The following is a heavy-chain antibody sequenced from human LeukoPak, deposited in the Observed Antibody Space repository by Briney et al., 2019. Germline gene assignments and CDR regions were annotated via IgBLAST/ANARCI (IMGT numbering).Heavy chain of an antibody. V-gene: IGHV4-4*07. J-gene: IGHJ3*02. Sequence: SETLSLTCTVSGGSISSYYWSWIRQPAGKGLEWIGRIYTSGSTNYNPSLKSRVTISVDKSKNQFSLKLSSVTAADTAVYYCARDGDNDSHRTDAFDIWGQGTMVTVSS. D-gene: IGHD3-22*01. CDR2: IYTSGST. CDR3: ARDGDNDSHRTDAFDI. CDR1: GGSISSYY.